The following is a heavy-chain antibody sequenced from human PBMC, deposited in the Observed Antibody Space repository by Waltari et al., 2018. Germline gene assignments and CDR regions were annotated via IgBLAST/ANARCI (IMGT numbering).Heavy chain of an antibody. Sequence: EVQLLESGGGLVQPGGSLRLSCAASGFTFSSYAMSWVRQAPGKGLEWVSAISGSGGSTYYADSVKCRFTISRDNSKNTLYLQMNSLRAEDTAVYYCAKTQFFTSYYYDSSGYYLDYWGQGTLVTVSS. CDR2: ISGSGGST. J-gene: IGHJ4*02. D-gene: IGHD3-22*01. V-gene: IGHV3-23*01. CDR1: GFTFSSYA. CDR3: AKTQFFTSYYYDSSGYYLDY.